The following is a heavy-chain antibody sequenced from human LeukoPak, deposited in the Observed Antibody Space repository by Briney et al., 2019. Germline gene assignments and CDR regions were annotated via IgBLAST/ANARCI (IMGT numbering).Heavy chain of an antibody. CDR1: GYTFTSYG. D-gene: IGHD3-22*01. CDR2: ISAYNGNT. J-gene: IGHJ5*02. V-gene: IGHV1-18*01. Sequence: ASVKVSCKASGYTFTSYGISWVRQAPGQGLEWMGWISAYNGNTNYAQKLQGRVTMTTDTPTSTAYMELRSLRSDDSAVYYCARDGYYYDSSGYADPWGQGTLVTVSS. CDR3: ARDGYYYDSSGYADP.